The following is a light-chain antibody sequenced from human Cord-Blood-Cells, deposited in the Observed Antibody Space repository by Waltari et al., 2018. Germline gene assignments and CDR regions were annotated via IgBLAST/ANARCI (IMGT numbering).Light chain of an antibody. J-gene: IGLJ2*01. CDR3: SSYTSSSTVV. V-gene: IGLV2-14*01. Sequence: QSALTQPASVSGSPGQSITIPCTGTSRDVGGYNYFSWYQQHPGKAPKLMIYEVSNRPSGVSNRFSGSKSGNTASLTISGLQAEDEADYYCSSYTSSSTVVFGGGTKLTVL. CDR2: EVS. CDR1: SRDVGGYNY.